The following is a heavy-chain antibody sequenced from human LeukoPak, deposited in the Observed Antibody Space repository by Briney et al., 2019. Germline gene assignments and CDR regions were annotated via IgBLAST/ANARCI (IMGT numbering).Heavy chain of an antibody. V-gene: IGHV1-18*01. D-gene: IGHD1-26*01. J-gene: IGHJ4*02. CDR1: GYTFISYG. CDR2: IGAYNGNT. Sequence: ASVKVSCKASGYTFISYGISWVRQAPGQGLEWMGWIGAYNGNTNYAQKFQGRVTMTTDTSTSTAYMGLRSLRSDDTAVYYCARGEVGGSYGIAFDYWGQGTLVTVSS. CDR3: ARGEVGGSYGIAFDY.